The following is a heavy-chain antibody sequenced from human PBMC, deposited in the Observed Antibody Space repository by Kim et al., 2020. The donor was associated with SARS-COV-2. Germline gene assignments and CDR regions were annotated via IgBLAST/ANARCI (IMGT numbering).Heavy chain of an antibody. Sequence: ASVKVSCKASGYTFTNYDVNWVRQASGKGPEWMAWMSPGSGNTGFSQKFQGRVVLTSDTSISTAYMELRSLRSDDTAVYYCTRGRGWLVPLDIWGQGT. D-gene: IGHD6-19*01. CDR1: GYTFTNYD. CDR3: TRGRGWLVPLDI. V-gene: IGHV1-8*01. CDR2: MSPGSGNT. J-gene: IGHJ3*02.